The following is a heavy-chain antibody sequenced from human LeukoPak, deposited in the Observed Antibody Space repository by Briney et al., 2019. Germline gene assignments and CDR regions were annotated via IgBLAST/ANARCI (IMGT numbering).Heavy chain of an antibody. CDR1: GGSISSTNW. V-gene: IGHV4-4*02. CDR3: ASLIYDSSGYYFDK. CDR2: VHLDGRT. Sequence: SGTLSLICGVSGGSISSTNWWTWVRQPPGKGLEWIGEVHLDGRTNYKPSLQSRLTMSVDFSENHISLKLTSVTAADTAVYYCASLIYDSSGYYFDKWGQGTLVTVSS. D-gene: IGHD3-22*01. J-gene: IGHJ4*02.